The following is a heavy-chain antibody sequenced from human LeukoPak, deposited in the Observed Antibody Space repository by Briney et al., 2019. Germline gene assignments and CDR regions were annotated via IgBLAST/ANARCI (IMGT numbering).Heavy chain of an antibody. CDR1: GFSFSSFW. J-gene: IGHJ4*02. Sequence: GSLRLSCAASGFSFSSFWMSWVRLAPGKGLEWVANIKQDGSNQQYVDSVKGRFTISRDNAKNSLYLQMTSLRADDTAVYYCARFSRSIPVVFWGQGTLVTVSP. D-gene: IGHD6-19*01. V-gene: IGHV3-7*01. CDR3: ARFSRSIPVVF. CDR2: IKQDGSNQ.